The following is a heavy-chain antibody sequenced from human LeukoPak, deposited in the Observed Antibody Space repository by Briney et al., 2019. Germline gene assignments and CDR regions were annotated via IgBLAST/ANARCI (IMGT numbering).Heavy chain of an antibody. CDR3: ARGGFDYYDNPYFDY. D-gene: IGHD3-22*01. Sequence: PSETLSLTCAVYCGSFSGYYWSWIRQPPGKGLEWIGEINHSGSTNYNPSLKSRVTISVDTSKNQFSLKLSSVTAADTAVYYCARGGFDYYDNPYFDYWGQGTLVTVSS. J-gene: IGHJ4*02. V-gene: IGHV4-34*01. CDR1: CGSFSGYY. CDR2: INHSGST.